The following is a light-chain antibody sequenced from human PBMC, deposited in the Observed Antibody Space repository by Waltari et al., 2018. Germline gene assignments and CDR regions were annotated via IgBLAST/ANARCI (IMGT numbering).Light chain of an antibody. CDR1: SSDVGGYSY. CDR3: CSYAGSYTWV. J-gene: IGLJ2*01. CDR2: DVT. V-gene: IGLV2-11*01. Sequence: QSALTQPRPVSGSPGQSVTTSCTGTSSDVGGYSYVSWYQQHPGKAPTLLIYDVTERPSGVPHRFSGSKSVNTASLTISGLQAEDEADYYCCSYAGSYTWVFGGGTKLTVL.